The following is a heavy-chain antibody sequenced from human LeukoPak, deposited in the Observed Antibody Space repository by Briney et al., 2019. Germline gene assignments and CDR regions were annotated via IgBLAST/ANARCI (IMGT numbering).Heavy chain of an antibody. CDR3: ARDLAYSGSYESGDD. CDR2: ISYDGSNK. V-gene: IGHV3-30-3*01. J-gene: IGHJ4*02. CDR1: GFTFSTYA. Sequence: PGGSLRLSCAASGFTFSTYAMSWVRQAPGKGLEWVAVISYDGSNKYYADSVKGRFTISRDNSKNTLYLQMNSLRAEDTAVYYCARDLAYSGSYESGDDWGQGTLVTVSS. D-gene: IGHD1-26*01.